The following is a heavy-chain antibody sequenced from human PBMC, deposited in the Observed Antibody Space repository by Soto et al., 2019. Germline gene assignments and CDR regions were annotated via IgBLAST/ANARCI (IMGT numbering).Heavy chain of an antibody. Sequence: EVQLVESGGGLVQSGGSLRLSCLASGFSLTPYWMSWVRQTPGQGLEWVAKINEDGSKRDYMESVEGRFTISRDNAKNSVSLQMDSLRVDDTAMYDCTRWDGRCSGGSSFFDSWGQGTLVTVSS. D-gene: IGHD2-15*01. CDR2: INEDGSKR. V-gene: IGHV3-7*01. CDR3: TRWDGRCSGGSSFFDS. J-gene: IGHJ4*02. CDR1: GFSLTPYW.